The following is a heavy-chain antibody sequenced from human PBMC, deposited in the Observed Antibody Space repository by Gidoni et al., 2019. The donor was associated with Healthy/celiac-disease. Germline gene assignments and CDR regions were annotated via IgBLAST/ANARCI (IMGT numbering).Heavy chain of an antibody. CDR2: IRSKAYGGTT. V-gene: IGHV3-49*03. Sequence: EVQLVESGGGLVQPGRSLRLSCTASGFTFGDYAMSWFRQAPGKGLEWVGFIRSKAYGGTTEYAASVKGRFTISRDDSKSIAYLQMNSLKTEDTAVYYCTRGGYYGDTESDWYFDLWGRGTLVTVSS. J-gene: IGHJ2*01. CDR3: TRGGYYGDTESDWYFDL. D-gene: IGHD4-17*01. CDR1: GFTFGDYA.